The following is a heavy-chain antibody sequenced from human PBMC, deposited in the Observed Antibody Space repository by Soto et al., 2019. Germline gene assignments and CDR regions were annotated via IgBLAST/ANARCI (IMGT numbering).Heavy chain of an antibody. CDR2: IYYSGST. J-gene: IGHJ4*02. CDR3: ATERRRSGSYSL. V-gene: IGHV4-31*03. Sequence: SETRSLTCTVSGGSISSGGYYWSWIRQHPGKGLEWIGYIYYSGSTYYNPSLKSRVTISVDTSKNQFSLKLSSVTAADTAVYYCATERRRSGSYSLWGQGTLVTVSS. CDR1: GGSISSGGYY. D-gene: IGHD3-10*01.